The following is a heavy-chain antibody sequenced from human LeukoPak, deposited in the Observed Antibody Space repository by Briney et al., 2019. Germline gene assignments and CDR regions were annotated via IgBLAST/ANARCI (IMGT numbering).Heavy chain of an antibody. D-gene: IGHD3-10*01. CDR2: IYYSGST. CDR1: GGSISSSSYY. CDR3: ARDYGRPPLYYMDV. J-gene: IGHJ6*03. Sequence: SETLSLTCTVSGGSISSSSYYWGWIRQPPGKGLEWIGSIYYSGSTYYNPSLKSRVTISVDTSKNQFSLKLSSVTAADTAVYYCARDYGRPPLYYMDVWGKGTTVTVSS. V-gene: IGHV4-39*07.